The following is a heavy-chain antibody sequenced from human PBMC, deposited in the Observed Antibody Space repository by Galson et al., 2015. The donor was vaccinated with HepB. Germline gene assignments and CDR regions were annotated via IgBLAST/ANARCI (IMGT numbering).Heavy chain of an antibody. V-gene: IGHV2-70*11. CDR1: GFSLNSRGMC. CDR2: IDWDDDK. D-gene: IGHD3-22*01. Sequence: PALVKPTQTLTLTCTFSGFSLNSRGMCVSWIRQAPGKALEWLARIDWDDDKYYSASLRPRLTISTDTSKNQVVLIMTNMDPADTATYYCARSSSDYFYNYGMDVWGQGTTVTVSS. J-gene: IGHJ6*02. CDR3: ARSSSDYFYNYGMDV.